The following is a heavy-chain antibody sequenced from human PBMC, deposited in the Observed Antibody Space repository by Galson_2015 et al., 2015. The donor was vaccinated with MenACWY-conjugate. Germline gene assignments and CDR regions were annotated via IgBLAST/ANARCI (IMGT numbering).Heavy chain of an antibody. Sequence: QSGAEVKKPGESLKISCEASGYSFANHWIGWVRQIPGQGLEWMGIIYPGDSDTRYRPSYQGQVTMSVDKSINTAYLQWSSLKASDTAFYYCARHVYRTSHSPMDDWGQGTLVTVSS. CDR1: GYSFANHW. D-gene: IGHD1-14*01. J-gene: IGHJ4*02. CDR3: ARHVYRTSHSPMDD. CDR2: IYPGDSDT. V-gene: IGHV5-51*01.